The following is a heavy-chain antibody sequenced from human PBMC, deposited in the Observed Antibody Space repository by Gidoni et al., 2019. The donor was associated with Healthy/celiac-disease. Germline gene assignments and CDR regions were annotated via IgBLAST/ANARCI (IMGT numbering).Heavy chain of an antibody. Sequence: EVQLVESGGGRVKPGGSLRLSCADSGLPFSSYSMNWVRQAPGKGLERFSFISSSSSYIYNADSVKIRFTISRDNAKNSLYLQMNSLRAEDTAVYYCARDNYGDFVYYYYYMDVWGKGTTVTVSS. CDR3: ARDNYGDFVYYYYYMDV. V-gene: IGHV3-21*01. D-gene: IGHD4-17*01. CDR2: ISSSSSYI. J-gene: IGHJ6*03. CDR1: GLPFSSYS.